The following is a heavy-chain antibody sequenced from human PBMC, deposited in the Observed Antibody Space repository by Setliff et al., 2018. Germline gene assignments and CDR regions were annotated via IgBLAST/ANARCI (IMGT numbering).Heavy chain of an antibody. CDR2: ISRGGNTI. D-gene: IGHD5-18*01. J-gene: IGHJ4*02. Sequence: GGSLRLSCAASGFTFSDYYMTWIRQAPGKGLEWVSYISRGGNTIYYADSVKGRFTISRDNSKNTLYLQMTSLRAEDTATYFCATMDWIELSRYFKYWGQGSLVTVSS. CDR1: GFTFSDYY. CDR3: ATMDWIELSRYFKY. V-gene: IGHV3-11*01.